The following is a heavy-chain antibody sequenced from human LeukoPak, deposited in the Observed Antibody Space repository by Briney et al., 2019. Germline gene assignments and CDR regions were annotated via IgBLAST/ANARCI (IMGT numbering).Heavy chain of an antibody. Sequence: PGGSLRLSCAASGFTFSSYSMNWVRQAPGKGLEWVSSISSSSSYIYYADSVRGRFTISRDNAKNSLYLQMNSLRAEDTAVYYCARDPGDFWSGYGWFDPWGQGTLVTVSS. CDR2: ISSSSSYI. V-gene: IGHV3-21*01. J-gene: IGHJ5*02. D-gene: IGHD3-3*01. CDR3: ARDPGDFWSGYGWFDP. CDR1: GFTFSSYS.